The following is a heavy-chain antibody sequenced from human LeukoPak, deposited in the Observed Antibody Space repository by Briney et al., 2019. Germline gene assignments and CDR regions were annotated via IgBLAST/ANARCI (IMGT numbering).Heavy chain of an antibody. J-gene: IGHJ5*02. D-gene: IGHD6-19*01. Sequence: GGSLRHSCAASGFTFSNYAMSWVRQAPGKGLEWVSAISSGASTYYADSVKGRFTISRDNSKDTLYLQMNSLRAEDTAVYYCAKDRSSGWTNWCDPWGQGTLVTVSS. CDR3: AKDRSSGWTNWCDP. V-gene: IGHV3-23*01. CDR1: GFTFSNYA. CDR2: ISSGAST.